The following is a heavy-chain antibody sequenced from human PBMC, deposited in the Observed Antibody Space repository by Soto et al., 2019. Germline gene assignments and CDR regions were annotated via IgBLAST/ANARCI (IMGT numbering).Heavy chain of an antibody. CDR3: ARDHHYYDSSGYVSY. V-gene: IGHV3-21*01. CDR2: ISSSSSYI. Sequence: GGSLRLSCAASGFTFSSYSMNWVRQAPGKGLEWVSSISSSSSYIYYADSVKGRFTISRDNAKNSLYLQMNSLRAEDTAVYYCARDHHYYDSSGYVSYWGQGTLVTVSS. J-gene: IGHJ4*02. D-gene: IGHD3-22*01. CDR1: GFTFSSYS.